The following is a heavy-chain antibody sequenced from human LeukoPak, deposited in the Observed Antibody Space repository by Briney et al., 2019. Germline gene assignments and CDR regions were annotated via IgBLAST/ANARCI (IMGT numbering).Heavy chain of an antibody. J-gene: IGHJ6*03. Sequence: GGSLRLSCAASGFTFSSYGMHWVRQAPGKGLEWVAVIWYDGSNKYYADSVKGRFTISRDNSKNTLYLQMNSLRAEDTAVYYCAKDQVGATNYYYYYMDVWGKGTTVTVSS. CDR1: GFTFSSYG. CDR2: IWYDGSNK. D-gene: IGHD1-26*01. V-gene: IGHV3-33*06. CDR3: AKDQVGATNYYYYYMDV.